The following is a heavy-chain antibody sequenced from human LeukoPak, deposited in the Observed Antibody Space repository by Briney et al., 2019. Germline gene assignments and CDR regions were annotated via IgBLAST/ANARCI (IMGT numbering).Heavy chain of an antibody. CDR3: ARDRTPIAAAGNYYYYYGMDV. CDR2: INPNSGGT. J-gene: IGHJ6*02. CDR1: GYTFTGYY. Sequence: ASVKVSCKASGYTFTGYYMHWVRQAPGQGLEWMGWINPNSGGTNYAQKLQGRVTMTTDTSTSTAYMELRSLRSDDTAVYYCARDRTPIAAAGNYYYYYGMDVWGQGTTVTVSS. D-gene: IGHD6-13*01. V-gene: IGHV1-2*02.